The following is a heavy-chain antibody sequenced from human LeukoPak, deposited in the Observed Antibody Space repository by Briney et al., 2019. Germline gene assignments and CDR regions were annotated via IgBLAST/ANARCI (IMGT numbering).Heavy chain of an antibody. CDR3: ARDPYSGYFDY. Sequence: ASVKVSCKASGYTFTGYYMHWVRQAPGQGLEWMGIINPSGGSTSYAQKFQGRVTMTRDTSTSTAYMELSSLRSEDTAVYYCARDPYSGYFDYWGQGTLVTVSS. CDR1: GYTFTGYY. J-gene: IGHJ4*02. CDR2: INPSGGST. D-gene: IGHD5-12*01. V-gene: IGHV1-46*01.